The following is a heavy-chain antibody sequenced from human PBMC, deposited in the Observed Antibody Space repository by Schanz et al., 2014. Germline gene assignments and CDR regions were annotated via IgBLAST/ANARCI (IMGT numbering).Heavy chain of an antibody. Sequence: DVQLLESGGGLVQPGGSLRLSCAASGFSFSSYAMGWVRQARGKGLEWVSSISSRSSHIYYADSVKGRFTVSRDNAKNSVYLQMNGLRAEDTAVYYCAKSLESCPGGRCSRGYFDYWGQGTLVTVSS. CDR2: ISSRSSHI. CDR3: AKSLESCPGGRCSRGYFDY. V-gene: IGHV3-21*04. CDR1: GFSFSSYA. J-gene: IGHJ4*02. D-gene: IGHD2-8*02.